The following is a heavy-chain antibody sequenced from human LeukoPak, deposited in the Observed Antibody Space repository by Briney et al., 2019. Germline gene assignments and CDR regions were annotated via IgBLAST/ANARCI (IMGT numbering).Heavy chain of an antibody. D-gene: IGHD3-9*01. CDR1: GFTFSSYA. V-gene: IGHV3-23*01. CDR2: ISGSGGST. J-gene: IGHJ6*03. Sequence: GGSLRLSCAASGFTFSSYAMSWVRQAPGEGLEWVSAISGSGGSTYYADSVKGRFTISRDNSKNTLYLQMNSLRAEDTAVYYCAKSPSLLTGYDYYYMDVWGKGTTVTVSS. CDR3: AKSPSLLTGYDYYYMDV.